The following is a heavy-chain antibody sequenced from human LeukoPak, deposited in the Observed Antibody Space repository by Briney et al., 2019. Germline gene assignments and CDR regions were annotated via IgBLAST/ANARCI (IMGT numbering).Heavy chain of an antibody. V-gene: IGHV3-23*01. J-gene: IGHJ4*02. Sequence: YPGRSLRLSCAASGFTFSSYAMHWVRQAPGKGLEWVSAISGSGGSTYYADSVKGRFTISRDNSKNTLYLQMNSLRAEDTAVYYCAKGGYHCSWFFDYWGQGTLVTVSS. CDR2: ISGSGGST. CDR1: GFTFSSYA. CDR3: AKGGYHCSWFFDY. D-gene: IGHD6-13*01.